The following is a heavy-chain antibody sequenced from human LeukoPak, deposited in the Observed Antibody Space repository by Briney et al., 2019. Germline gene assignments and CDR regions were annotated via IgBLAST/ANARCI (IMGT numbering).Heavy chain of an antibody. V-gene: IGHV4-39*07. D-gene: IGHD5-18*01. CDR1: GGSISSSSYY. CDR3: ARDTRGYSYGFPLSYYYMDV. CDR2: IYYSGST. J-gene: IGHJ6*03. Sequence: SETLSLTCTVSGGSISSSSYYWGWIRQPPGQGLEWIGSIYYSGSTYYNPSLKSRVTISVDTSKNQFSLKLSSVTAADTAVYYCARDTRGYSYGFPLSYYYMDVWGKGTTVTVSS.